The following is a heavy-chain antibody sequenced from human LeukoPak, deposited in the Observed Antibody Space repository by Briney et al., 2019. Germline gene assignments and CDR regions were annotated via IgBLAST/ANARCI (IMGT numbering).Heavy chain of an antibody. J-gene: IGHJ5*02. V-gene: IGHV3-23*01. Sequence: GGSLRLSCAASGFTFSSYAMSWVRHAQGRGRGWVSAISGSGGSTYYADSVKGRFTISRDNSKNTLYLQMNSLRAEDTAVYYCAKVGSRMVRGVINWFDPWGQGTLVTVSS. CDR2: ISGSGGST. D-gene: IGHD3-10*01. CDR1: GFTFSSYA. CDR3: AKVGSRMVRGVINWFDP.